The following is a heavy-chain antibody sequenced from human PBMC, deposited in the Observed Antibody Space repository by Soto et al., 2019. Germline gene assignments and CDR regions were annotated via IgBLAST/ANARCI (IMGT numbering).Heavy chain of an antibody. CDR3: VRGKSYSVYDF. D-gene: IGHD5-12*01. J-gene: IGHJ4*02. CDR2: IYYSGST. CDR1: GGSIRRSDYS. Sequence: SETLSLTFTVSGGSIRRSDYSWSWVRQLPGRGLEWIGYIYYSGSTFYNPSLKGRVTMSLDTPDNQFFLNLTSVTTADTAVFYCVRGKSYSVYDFWGPGTLVTVSS. V-gene: IGHV4-39*07.